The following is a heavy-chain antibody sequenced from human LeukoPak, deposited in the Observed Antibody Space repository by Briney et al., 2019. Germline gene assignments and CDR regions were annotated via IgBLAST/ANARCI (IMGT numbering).Heavy chain of an antibody. D-gene: IGHD4-23*01. J-gene: IGHJ4*02. CDR1: GGSISSSNW. CDR2: IYHSGST. V-gene: IGHV4-4*02. CDR3: ARARDYGGNSGILYYFDY. Sequence: SGTLSLTCAVSGGSISSSNWWSWVRQPPGKGLEWIGEIYHSGSTNYNPSLKSRVTISVDKSKNQFSLKLSSVTAADTAVYYCARARDYGGNSGILYYFDYWGQGALVTVSS.